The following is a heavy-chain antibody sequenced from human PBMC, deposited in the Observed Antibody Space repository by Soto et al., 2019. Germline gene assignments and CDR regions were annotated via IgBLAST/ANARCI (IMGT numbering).Heavy chain of an antibody. Sequence: QITLKESGPTLVKPTQTLTLTCTFSGFSLSTTGVGVGWIRQPPGKALECLALIYWDDDKRYSPSLTNRLTITKDTSKNQMVLTMTNMHPVDTGTYFCAYRPSLDWGHFDSWGQGTLVTVSS. V-gene: IGHV2-5*02. J-gene: IGHJ4*02. CDR3: AYRPSLDWGHFDS. D-gene: IGHD7-27*01. CDR2: IYWDDDK. CDR1: GFSLSTTGVG.